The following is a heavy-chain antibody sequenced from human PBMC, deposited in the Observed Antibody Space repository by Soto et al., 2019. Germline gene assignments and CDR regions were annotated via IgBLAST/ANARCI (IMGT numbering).Heavy chain of an antibody. CDR1: GFTFSSYE. V-gene: IGHV3-48*03. J-gene: IGHJ4*02. Sequence: EVQLVESGGGLVQPGGSLRLSCAASGFTFSSYEVNWVRQAPGKGLEWVSYISSSGSTIYYADSVKGRFTISRDNAKNSLYLQMNSLRAEDTAVYYCARWTGSDSSGYYYVGGLDYWGQGTLVTVSS. CDR2: ISSSGSTI. CDR3: ARWTGSDSSGYYYVGGLDY. D-gene: IGHD3-22*01.